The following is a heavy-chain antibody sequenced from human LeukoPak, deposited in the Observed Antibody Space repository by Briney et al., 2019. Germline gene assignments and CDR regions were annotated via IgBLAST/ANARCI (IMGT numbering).Heavy chain of an antibody. CDR2: MNPNSGNT. J-gene: IGHJ3*02. Sequence: AASVKVSCKASGYTFTSYDINWVRQATGQGLEWMGWMNPNSGNTGYAQKFQGRVTITRNTSISTAYMELSSLRSEDTAVYYCARDERPQGDAFDIWGQGTMVTVSS. CDR3: ARDERPQGDAFDI. V-gene: IGHV1-8*03. D-gene: IGHD5-24*01. CDR1: GYTFTSYD.